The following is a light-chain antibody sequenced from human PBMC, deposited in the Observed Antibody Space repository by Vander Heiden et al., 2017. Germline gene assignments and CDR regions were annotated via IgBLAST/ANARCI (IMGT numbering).Light chain of an antibody. CDR1: QSISSW. J-gene: IGKJ4*01. V-gene: IGKV1-5*01. Sequence: DIQMTQSPSTLSASVGDRVTITCRASQSISSWLAWYQQKPGKAPKLLIYDASSVESGVPSRFSGSGSGTEFTLTISSLQPDDFATYYCQQDNSYSLTFGGGTKVEIK. CDR2: DAS. CDR3: QQDNSYSLT.